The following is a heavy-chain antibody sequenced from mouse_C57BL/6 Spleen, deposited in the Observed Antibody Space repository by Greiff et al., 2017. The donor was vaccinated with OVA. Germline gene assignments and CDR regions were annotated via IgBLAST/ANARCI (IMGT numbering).Heavy chain of an antibody. V-gene: IGHV1-20*01. CDR1: GYSFTGYF. CDR2: INPYNGDT. CDR3: ARRGYSNYYAMDY. J-gene: IGHJ4*01. Sequence: EVQLQQSGPELVKPGDSVKISCKASGYSFTGYFMNWVMQSHGKSLEWIGRINPYNGDTFYNQKFKGKATLTVDKSSSTANMELRSLTSEDSAVYYCARRGYSNYYAMDYWGQGTSVTVSS. D-gene: IGHD2-5*01.